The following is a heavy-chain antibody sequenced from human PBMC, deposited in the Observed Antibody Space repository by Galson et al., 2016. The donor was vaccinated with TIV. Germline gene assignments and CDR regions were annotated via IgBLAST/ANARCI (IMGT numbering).Heavy chain of an antibody. D-gene: IGHD4-17*01. Sequence: SVKVSCKASGDTFTVYYVHWVRQAPGQGLEWMGWIDPRSVATNYAQKFQGRVTMTRDTSISTAHMELTRLTPDDTAVYYCARARYGDYFDYWGQGTLVTVSS. V-gene: IGHV1-2*02. CDR2: IDPRSVAT. J-gene: IGHJ4*02. CDR3: ARARYGDYFDY. CDR1: GDTFTVYY.